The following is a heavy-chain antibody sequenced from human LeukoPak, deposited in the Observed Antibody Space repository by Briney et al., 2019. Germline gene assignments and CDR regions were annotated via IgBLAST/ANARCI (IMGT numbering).Heavy chain of an antibody. CDR3: ARDSGDYGDYPRLDI. Sequence: PSQTLSLTCTVSGGSISSGGYYWSWIRQHPGKGLEWIGYIYYSGSTYYNPSLKSRVTISVDTSKNQFSLKLSSMTAADTAVYYCARDSGDYGDYPRLDIWGQGTMVTVSS. J-gene: IGHJ3*02. V-gene: IGHV4-31*03. D-gene: IGHD4-17*01. CDR2: IYYSGST. CDR1: GGSISSGGYY.